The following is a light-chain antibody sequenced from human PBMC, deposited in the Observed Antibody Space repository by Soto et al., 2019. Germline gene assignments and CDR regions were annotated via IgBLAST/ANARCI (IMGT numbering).Light chain of an antibody. V-gene: IGKV1-39*01. CDR1: QSISTY. Sequence: IQVAPSSSSPSAFFGDRVHLTFRASQSISTYVNWYQQRPGTAPKLLLYAASTLQRGVPSRFSGSGSGTDFSLTITSLQPEDFATYFCQQTYTTLFTFGQGTRLEIK. CDR2: AAS. CDR3: QQTYTTLFT. J-gene: IGKJ5*01.